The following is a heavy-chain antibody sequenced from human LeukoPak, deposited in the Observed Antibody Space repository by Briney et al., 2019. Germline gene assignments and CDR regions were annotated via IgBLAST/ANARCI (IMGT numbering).Heavy chain of an antibody. Sequence: GGSLRLSCAASGFTFSSYGMHWVRQAPGKGLEWVAVIWYDGSNKYYADSVKGRFTISRDNSKNTLYLQMNSLRAEDTAVYYCARGGQQLLDYFDYWGQGTLVTVSS. CDR2: IWYDGSNK. V-gene: IGHV3-33*01. J-gene: IGHJ4*02. D-gene: IGHD6-13*01. CDR3: ARGGQQLLDYFDY. CDR1: GFTFSSYG.